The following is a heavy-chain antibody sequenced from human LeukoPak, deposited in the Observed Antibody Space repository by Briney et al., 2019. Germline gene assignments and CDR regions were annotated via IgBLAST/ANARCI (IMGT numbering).Heavy chain of an antibody. V-gene: IGHV4-39*01. D-gene: IGHD3-3*01. CDR2: IYYSGST. Sequence: PSETLSLTCTVSGGSISSSSYYWGWIRQPPGKGLEWIGSIYYSGSTYYNPSLKSRVTISVDTSKNQFSLKLSSVTAADTAVYYCARHHPYDFWSGYYNSGLDYWGQGTLVTVSS. CDR3: ARHHPYDFWSGYYNSGLDY. CDR1: GGSISSSSYY. J-gene: IGHJ4*02.